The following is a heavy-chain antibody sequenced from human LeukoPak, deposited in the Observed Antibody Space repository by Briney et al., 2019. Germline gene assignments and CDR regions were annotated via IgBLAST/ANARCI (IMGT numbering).Heavy chain of an antibody. V-gene: IGHV1-3*01. Sequence: ASVTVPCTASGYTFTNYAIHWVRQAPGQRLEWMGWINAGNGNTKYSQKFQGRVTITRDTSANTAYMELSSLRSEDTAVYYCARGSVAGPYYFDYWGQGTLVTVSS. J-gene: IGHJ4*02. CDR3: ARGSVAGPYYFDY. CDR2: INAGNGNT. D-gene: IGHD6-19*01. CDR1: GYTFTNYA.